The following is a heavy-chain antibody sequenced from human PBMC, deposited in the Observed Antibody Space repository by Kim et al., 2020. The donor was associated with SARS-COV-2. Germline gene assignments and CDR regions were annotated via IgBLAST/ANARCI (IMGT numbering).Heavy chain of an antibody. CDR1: GFTFDTYS. V-gene: IGHV3-21*01. CDR2: ISRSSSNT. Sequence: GGSLRLSCSASGFTFDTYSMNWVRQSPGKGLEWVSSISRSSSNTYYAESVKGRFTISRDNAKNTLYLQMNSLSAEDTAVYYCARGSGLFALLDGLDVWG. J-gene: IGHJ6*02. CDR3: ARGSGLFALLDGLDV. D-gene: IGHD2-15*01.